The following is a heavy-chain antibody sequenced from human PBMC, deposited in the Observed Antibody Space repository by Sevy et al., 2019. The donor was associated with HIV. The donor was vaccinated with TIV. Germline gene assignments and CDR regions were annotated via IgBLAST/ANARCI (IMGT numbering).Heavy chain of an antibody. V-gene: IGHV3-7*01. D-gene: IGHD3-9*01. CDR1: GFTFSSYA. J-gene: IGHJ4*02. CDR3: AVVEYYDILTGYYPDY. CDR2: IKQDGSEK. Sequence: GGSLRLSCAASGFTFSSYAMSWVRQAPGKGLEWVANIKQDGSEKYYVDSVKGRFTISRDNAKNSLYLQMNSLRAEDTAVYYCAVVEYYDILTGYYPDYWGQGTLVTVSS.